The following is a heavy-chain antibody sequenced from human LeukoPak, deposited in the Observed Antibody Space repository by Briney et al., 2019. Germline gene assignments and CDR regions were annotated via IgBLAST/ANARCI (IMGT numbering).Heavy chain of an antibody. V-gene: IGHV4-59*01. CDR3: AEGALGATTGAFDI. J-gene: IGHJ3*02. CDR2: IYYSGST. CDR1: GGSISSYY. D-gene: IGHD1-26*01. Sequence: SETLSLTCTVSGGSISSYYWSWIRQPPGKGLEWIGYIYYSGSTNYNPSLKSRVTISVDTSKNQFSLKLSSVTAADTAVYYCAEGALGATTGAFDIWGQGTMVTVSS.